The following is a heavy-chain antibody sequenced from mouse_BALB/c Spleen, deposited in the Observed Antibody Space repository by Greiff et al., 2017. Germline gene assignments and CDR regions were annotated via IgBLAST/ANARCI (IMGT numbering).Heavy chain of an antibody. Sequence: VQLKQSGPGLVKPSQSLSLTCTVTGYSITSDYAWNWIRQFPGNKLEWMGYISYSGSTSYNPSLKSRISITRDTSKNQFFLQLNSVTTEDTATYYCARSDYYGTYFDYWGQGTTLTVSS. V-gene: IGHV3-2*02. J-gene: IGHJ2*01. CDR2: ISYSGST. CDR1: GYSITSDYA. D-gene: IGHD1-1*01. CDR3: ARSDYYGTYFDY.